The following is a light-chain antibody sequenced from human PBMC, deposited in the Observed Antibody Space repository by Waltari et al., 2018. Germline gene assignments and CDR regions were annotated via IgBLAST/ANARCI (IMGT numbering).Light chain of an antibody. V-gene: IGKV4-1*01. Sequence: DIVVTHSPDSLAVSLGERATMHCTSRQRRLPTNKDNCSAWYQLRPGQPPKLLIYWASTRESGVPGRFSGSGSGTDFTLTISGLQAEDVAVYYCQQYYSTPNTFGQGTKLEIK. CDR3: QQYYSTPNT. CDR1: QRRLPTNKDNC. CDR2: WAS. J-gene: IGKJ2*01.